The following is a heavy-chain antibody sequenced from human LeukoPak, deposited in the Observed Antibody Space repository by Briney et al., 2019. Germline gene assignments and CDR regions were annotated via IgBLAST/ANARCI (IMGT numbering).Heavy chain of an antibody. D-gene: IGHD1-26*01. J-gene: IGHJ4*02. CDR3: ASAQSNSDFDY. CDR1: GYTFTDSY. V-gene: IGHV1-2*02. Sequence: ASENVSCKPSGYTFTDSYIHWVRQAPGPGLESMGWINPNSGGTNYAQSFQGRVTMTRDTSISTAYMELSSLRSDDTAVYYCASAQSNSDFDYWGQGTLVTVSS. CDR2: INPNSGGT.